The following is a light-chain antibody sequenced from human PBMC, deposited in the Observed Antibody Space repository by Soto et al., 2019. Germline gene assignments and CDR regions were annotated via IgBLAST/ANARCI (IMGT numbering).Light chain of an antibody. J-gene: IGLJ1*01. V-gene: IGLV2-14*03. CDR2: DVG. Sequence: QSVLTQPASVSGSPGQSITISCTGTHSDIGNYNYVSWYQHLPGKDPTPKIYDVGSRPSGVSSRFSGSKSGNTASLAISGLQAEDEADYYCNSYREDHPRFYVFGTGTKVTVL. CDR3: NSYREDHPRFYV. CDR1: HSDIGNYNY.